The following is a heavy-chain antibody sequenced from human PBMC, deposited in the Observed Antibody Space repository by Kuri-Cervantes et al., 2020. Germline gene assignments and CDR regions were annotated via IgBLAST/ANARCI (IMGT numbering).Heavy chain of an antibody. CDR3: ARDSWGEIQLWLPAPPGMDV. CDR1: GYTFTGYY. D-gene: IGHD5-24*01. CDR2: INPNSGGT. J-gene: IGHJ6*02. Sequence: ASVKVSCKASGYTFTGYYMHWVRQAPGQGLEWMGWINPNSGGTIYAQKFQGRVSMTRDTSISTAYMDLGRLTSDDTAAYYCARDSWGEIQLWLPAPPGMDVWGQGTTVTVSS. V-gene: IGHV1-2*02.